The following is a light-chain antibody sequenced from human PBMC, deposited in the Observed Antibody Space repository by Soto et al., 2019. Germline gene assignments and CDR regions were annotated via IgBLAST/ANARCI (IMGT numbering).Light chain of an antibody. CDR2: RNT. CDR1: KLGDKY. Sequence: SYELTQPPSVSVSPGQTASITCSGDKLGDKYASWYQQKPGQSPLLVIYRNTERPSGIPERFSGSNSGNTATLTISGTQTLDEADYYCQAWDSTTVVFGGGTKLTVL. V-gene: IGLV3-1*01. J-gene: IGLJ2*01. CDR3: QAWDSTTVV.